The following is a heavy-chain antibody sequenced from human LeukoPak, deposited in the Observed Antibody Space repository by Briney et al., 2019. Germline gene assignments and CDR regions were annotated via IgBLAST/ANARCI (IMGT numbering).Heavy chain of an antibody. J-gene: IGHJ4*02. CDR2: ISTASETI. D-gene: IGHD6-19*01. V-gene: IGHV3-48*02. Sequence: PGGSLRLSCAVSEFTFSSYYMTWVRQAPGKGLEWVSYISTASETIYYADSVKGRFTISRDDAKKSLYLQMNSLRDEDTAVYYCVGGGGGGWDIDNWGQGTLVTVSS. CDR3: VGGGGGGWDIDN. CDR1: EFTFSSYY.